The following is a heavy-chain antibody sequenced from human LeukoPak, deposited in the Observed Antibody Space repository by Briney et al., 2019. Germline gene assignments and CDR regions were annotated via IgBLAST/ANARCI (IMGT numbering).Heavy chain of an antibody. Sequence: GESLKISCKGSGYSFTSYRIAWVRQMPGKGLEWMGIIYPGDSDTKYSPSFQGQVTISADKSITTAYLQWSSLKASDTAMYYCASSRIVGATDAFDIWGQGTMVTVSS. J-gene: IGHJ3*02. CDR2: IYPGDSDT. CDR3: ASSRIVGATDAFDI. D-gene: IGHD1-26*01. CDR1: GYSFTSYR. V-gene: IGHV5-51*01.